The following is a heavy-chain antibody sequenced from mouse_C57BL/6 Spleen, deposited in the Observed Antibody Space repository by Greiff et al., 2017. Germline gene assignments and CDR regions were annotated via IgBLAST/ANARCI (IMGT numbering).Heavy chain of an antibody. CDR1: GYTFTDYN. J-gene: IGHJ4*01. CDR2: INPNNGGT. D-gene: IGHD2-4*01. V-gene: IGHV1-22*01. CDR3: ARKVYDYSYAMDY. Sequence: EVQLQQSGPELVKPGASVKMSCKASGYTFTDYNMHWVKQSHGKSLEWIGYINPNNGGTSYNQKFKGKATLTVNKSSSTAYMELRSLTSEDSAVYYCARKVYDYSYAMDYWGQGTSVTVSS.